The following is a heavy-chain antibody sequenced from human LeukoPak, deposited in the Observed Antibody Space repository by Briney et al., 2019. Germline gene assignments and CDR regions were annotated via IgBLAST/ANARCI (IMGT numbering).Heavy chain of an antibody. CDR1: GFTFSSYS. V-gene: IGHV3-48*01. CDR3: ARDGDEYSYGYGDAFDI. J-gene: IGHJ3*02. CDR2: ITGGSYAI. Sequence: GGSLRLSCAASGFTFSSYSMNWVRQAPGKGLEWVSYITGGSYAIYYAQSVRGRFTISRDNAKNSLYLQMNSLRVEDTAVYYCARDGDEYSYGYGDAFDIWGQGTMVTVSS. D-gene: IGHD5-18*01.